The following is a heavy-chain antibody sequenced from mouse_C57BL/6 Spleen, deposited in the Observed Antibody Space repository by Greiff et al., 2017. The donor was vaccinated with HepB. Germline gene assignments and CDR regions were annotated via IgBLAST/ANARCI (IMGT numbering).Heavy chain of an antibody. CDR2: INPNNGGT. CDR3: ARGDYYGSSYTFWYFDV. J-gene: IGHJ1*03. CDR1: GYTFTDYN. V-gene: IGHV1-18*01. D-gene: IGHD1-1*01. Sequence: VQLKQSGPELVKPGASVKIPCKASGYTFTDYNMDWVKQSHGKSLEWIGDINPNNGGTIYNQKFKGKATLTVDKSSSTAYMELRSLTSEDTAVYYCARGDYYGSSYTFWYFDVWGTGTTVTVSS.